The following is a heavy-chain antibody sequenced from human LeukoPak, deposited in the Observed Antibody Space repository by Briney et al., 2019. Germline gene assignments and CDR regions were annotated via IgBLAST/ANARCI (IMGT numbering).Heavy chain of an antibody. CDR1: GFTFSDYY. CDR2: ISSSGSTI. J-gene: IGHJ3*02. V-gene: IGHV3-11*01. CDR3: ARLYDSSGNDAFDI. D-gene: IGHD3-22*01. Sequence: GGSLRLSCAASGFTFSDYYMSWIRQAPGKGLEWVSYISSSGSTIYYADSVKGRFTISRDNAKNSLYLQMNSLRAEDTAVYYCARLYDSSGNDAFDIWGQGTMVTVSS.